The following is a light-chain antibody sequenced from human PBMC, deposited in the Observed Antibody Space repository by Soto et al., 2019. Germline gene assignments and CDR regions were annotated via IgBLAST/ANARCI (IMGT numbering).Light chain of an antibody. V-gene: IGLV1-40*01. CDR3: QSYDSSRSGSYV. Sequence: QSVLTHPPSVSGAPGQRVTIFCTGSSSNIGAGYDVHWYQQLPGTAPKLLIYGNSNRPSGVPDRFSGSKSGTSASLAITGLQAEDEADYYCQSYDSSRSGSYVFGTGTKVTVL. CDR2: GNS. CDR1: SSNIGAGYD. J-gene: IGLJ1*01.